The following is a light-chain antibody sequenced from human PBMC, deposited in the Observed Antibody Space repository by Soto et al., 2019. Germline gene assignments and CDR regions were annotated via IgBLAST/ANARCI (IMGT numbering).Light chain of an antibody. Sequence: IQMTPSPSTLPASVGDRVTITCRASRSISSWLAWYQEKPGKAPNLLIYDASSLESGVPSRFSGSGSGTEFTLTISSLQPDDFATYYCQDYSPYSWTFGQGTKVDI. CDR2: DAS. CDR3: QDYSPYSWT. V-gene: IGKV1-5*01. CDR1: RSISSW. J-gene: IGKJ1*01.